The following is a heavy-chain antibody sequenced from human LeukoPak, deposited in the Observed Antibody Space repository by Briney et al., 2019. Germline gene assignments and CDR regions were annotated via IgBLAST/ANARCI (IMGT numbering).Heavy chain of an antibody. CDR3: ARNCPDVGATTCY. CDR2: IIPIFGTT. D-gene: IGHD1-26*01. V-gene: IGHV1-69*05. Sequence: ASVKVSCKASGGTFSSYAISWVRQAPGQGLEWMGGIIPIFGTTNYAQKFQGRVTITTDESTSTAYMELSSLRSEDTAVYYCARNCPDVGATTCYWGQGTLVTVSS. J-gene: IGHJ4*02. CDR1: GGTFSSYA.